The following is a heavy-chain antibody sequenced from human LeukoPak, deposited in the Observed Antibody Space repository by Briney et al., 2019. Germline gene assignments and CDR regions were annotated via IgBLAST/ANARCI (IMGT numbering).Heavy chain of an antibody. CDR2: TYYRSKWST. Sequence: SQTLSLTCAISGDSVSSNSAAWNWIRQSPSRCLEWLGRTYYRSKWSTDHAVFVKSRITINPDTSKNQFSPHLKSVTPEDTAVYYCARMVGNSPDYWGQGTLVTVSS. CDR3: ARMVGNSPDY. CDR1: GDSVSSNSAA. D-gene: IGHD2/OR15-2a*01. V-gene: IGHV6-1*01. J-gene: IGHJ4*02.